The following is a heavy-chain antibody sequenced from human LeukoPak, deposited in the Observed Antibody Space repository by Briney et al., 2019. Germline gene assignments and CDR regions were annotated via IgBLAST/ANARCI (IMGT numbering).Heavy chain of an antibody. V-gene: IGHV3-20*04. CDR1: GFIFDDFG. Sequence: GGFLRLSCAASGFIFDDFGMTWVRQAPGKGLEWVSSINWNGDITPYADSVKGRFTISRDNAKNALYLQMNSLRPEDTALYFCTRDETGIDYWGQGTLVTVSS. D-gene: IGHD1-1*01. CDR3: TRDETGIDY. J-gene: IGHJ4*02. CDR2: INWNGDIT.